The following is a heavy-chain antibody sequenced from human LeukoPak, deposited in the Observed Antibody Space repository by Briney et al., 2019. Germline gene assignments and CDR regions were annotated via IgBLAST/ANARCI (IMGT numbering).Heavy chain of an antibody. V-gene: IGHV3-64D*06. Sequence: PGGPLRLSCSASGFTFSHYAMHWVRQAPGKGLEYVSAIGTTGGSTYYADSVKGRFTISRENSKNTLYLQMSSLRPEDTAVYYCVNTHGSGSYNNWGQGTLVTVSS. CDR1: GFTFSHYA. J-gene: IGHJ4*02. CDR3: VNTHGSGSYNN. CDR2: IGTTGGST. D-gene: IGHD3-10*01.